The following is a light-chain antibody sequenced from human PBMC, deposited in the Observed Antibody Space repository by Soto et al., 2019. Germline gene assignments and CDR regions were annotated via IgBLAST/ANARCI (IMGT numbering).Light chain of an antibody. Sequence: DIQMTQSPSSLSASVGDRVTITCRASQSISRDLNWYQQKPGRAPKLLIYDSSSLQSGVPSRFSGSGSGTDFTLTISSLQPEDSSTYYCQQSYITPYTFGQGTKVDIK. CDR1: QSISRD. V-gene: IGKV1-39*01. J-gene: IGKJ2*01. CDR2: DSS. CDR3: QQSYITPYT.